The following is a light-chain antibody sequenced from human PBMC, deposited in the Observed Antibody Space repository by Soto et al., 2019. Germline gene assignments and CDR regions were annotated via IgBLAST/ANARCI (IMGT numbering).Light chain of an antibody. CDR2: GAS. Sequence: EIVMTQSPATLSVSPGERATLSCRASQSVSSNLAWYQQKPGQAPRLLIYGASTRATGIPARFSGSGSGTEFTLTISSLQSEDFAVYYCQQYYNSWTFGQGTKVAIK. CDR1: QSVSSN. CDR3: QQYYNSWT. V-gene: IGKV3-15*01. J-gene: IGKJ1*01.